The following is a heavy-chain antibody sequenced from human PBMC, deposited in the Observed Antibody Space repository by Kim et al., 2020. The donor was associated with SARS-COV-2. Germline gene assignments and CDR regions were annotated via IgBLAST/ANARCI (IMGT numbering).Heavy chain of an antibody. CDR2: INAFPGPP. CDR3: ARATPGDSSGLSYYYYYYG. D-gene: IGHD3-22*01. CDR1: GYTFTSYA. V-gene: IGHV1-3*01. J-gene: IGHJ6*01. Sequence: ASVKVSCKASGYTFTSYAMHWVRQAPGQRLEWMGWINAFPGPPHSSPPCQGRVRITRDTSASTAYMELSSLRSEDTAVYYCARATPGDSSGLSYYYYYYG.